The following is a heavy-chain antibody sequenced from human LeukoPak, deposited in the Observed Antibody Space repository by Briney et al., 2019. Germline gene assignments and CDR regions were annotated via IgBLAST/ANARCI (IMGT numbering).Heavy chain of an antibody. J-gene: IGHJ3*02. CDR1: GFTFSSYA. D-gene: IGHD2-21*01. CDR2: ISYDGSNK. CDR3: ARMSDNAFDI. Sequence: PGRSLRLSCAASGFTFSSYAMHWVRQAPGKGLEWVAVISYDGSNKYYADSVKGRFTISRDNSKNTLYLQMNSLRAEDTAVYYCARMSDNAFDIWGQGTMVTVSS. V-gene: IGHV3-30-3*01.